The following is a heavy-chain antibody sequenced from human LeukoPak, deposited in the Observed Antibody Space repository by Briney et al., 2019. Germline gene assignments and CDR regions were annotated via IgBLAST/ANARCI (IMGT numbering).Heavy chain of an antibody. J-gene: IGHJ4*02. CDR1: GGTFSSYA. CDR3: ARDDSSGYPTDY. Sequence: SVKVSCKASGGTFSSYAISWARQAPGQGLEWMGGIIPIFGTANYAQKFQGRVTITADESTSTAYMELSSLRSEYTAVYYCARDDSSGYPTDYWGQGTLVTVSS. D-gene: IGHD3-22*01. CDR2: IIPIFGTA. V-gene: IGHV1-69*01.